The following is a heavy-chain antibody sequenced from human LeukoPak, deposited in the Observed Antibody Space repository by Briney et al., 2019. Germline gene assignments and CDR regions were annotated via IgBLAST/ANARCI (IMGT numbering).Heavy chain of an antibody. D-gene: IGHD6-13*01. V-gene: IGHV3-74*01. CDR1: GFTFSSHW. CDR3: ARDISSWYYFDD. CDR2: IDHDGSSA. J-gene: IGHJ4*02. Sequence: GGSLRLSCAASGFTFSSHWMHWVRQGPGKGLVWVSRIDHDGSSATYAEPVKGRFTISRDNAKNTLYLQMNSLRAEDTAVYYCARDISSWYYFDDWGQGTPVTVSS.